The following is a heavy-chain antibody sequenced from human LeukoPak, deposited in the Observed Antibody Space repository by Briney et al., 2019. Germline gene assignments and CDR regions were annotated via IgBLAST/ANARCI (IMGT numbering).Heavy chain of an antibody. CDR1: GGSISSSSYY. D-gene: IGHD3-22*01. J-gene: IGHJ5*02. CDR3: ARVGRTYYYDSSGYYSP. V-gene: IGHV4-39*07. CDR2: IYYSGST. Sequence: PSETLSLTCTVSGGSISSSSYYWGWIRQPPGKGLEWIGSIYYSGSTYYNPSLKSRVTISVDTSKNQFSLKLSSVTAADTAVYYCARVGRTYYYDSSGYYSPWGQGTLVTVSS.